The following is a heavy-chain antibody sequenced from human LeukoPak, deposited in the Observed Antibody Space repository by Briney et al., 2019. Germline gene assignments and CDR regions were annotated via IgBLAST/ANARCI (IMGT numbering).Heavy chain of an antibody. J-gene: IGHJ5*02. CDR3: ARVKAGDIVDP. D-gene: IGHD2-15*01. Sequence: GGSPRLSCAASGFTFSSYSMNWVRQAPGKGLEWVSYISSSSSTIYYADSVKGRFTISRDNAKNSLYLQMNSLRAEDTAVYYCARVKAGDIVDPWGQGTLVTVSS. CDR1: GFTFSSYS. V-gene: IGHV3-48*01. CDR2: ISSSSSTI.